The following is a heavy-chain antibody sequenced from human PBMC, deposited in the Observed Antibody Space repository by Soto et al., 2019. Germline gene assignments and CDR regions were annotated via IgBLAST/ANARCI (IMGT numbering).Heavy chain of an antibody. D-gene: IGHD4-4*01. Sequence: PGESLKISCKGSRYSFTSYWIGWVRQMPGKGLEWMGIIYPGDSDTRYSPSFQGQVTISADKSISTAYLQWSSLKASDTAMYYCGGRDSSGSYYYYYMDVWGKGTTVTVSS. CDR1: RYSFTSYW. V-gene: IGHV5-51*01. CDR3: GGRDSSGSYYYYYMDV. CDR2: IYPGDSDT. J-gene: IGHJ6*03.